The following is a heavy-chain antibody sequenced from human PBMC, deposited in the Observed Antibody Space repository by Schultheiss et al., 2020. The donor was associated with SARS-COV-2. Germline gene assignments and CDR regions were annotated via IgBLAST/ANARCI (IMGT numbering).Heavy chain of an antibody. V-gene: IGHV4-34*01. CDR3: ARAPLDYYDSSGYYPNPARSHSFDY. J-gene: IGHJ4*02. CDR2: IYHSGST. CDR1: GGSFSGYY. Sequence: SETLSLTCAVYGGSFSGYYWSWIRQPPGKGLEWIGYIYHSGSTYYNPSLKSRVTISVDTSKNQFSLKLSSVTAADTAVYYCARAPLDYYDSSGYYPNPARSHSFDYWGQGTLVTVSS. D-gene: IGHD3-22*01.